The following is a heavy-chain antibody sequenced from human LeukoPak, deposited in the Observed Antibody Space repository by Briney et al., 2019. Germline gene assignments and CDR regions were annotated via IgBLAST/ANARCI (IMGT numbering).Heavy chain of an antibody. J-gene: IGHJ4*02. CDR1: GSTFRDYD. CDR3: AKGLYDSSGYYDY. D-gene: IGHD3-22*01. V-gene: IGHV3-30*02. Sequence: GSLRLSCAASGSTFRDYDMTWIRQAPGKGLEWVAFIRYDGSNKYYADSVKGRFTISRDNSKNTLYLQMNSLRAEDAAVYYCAKGLYDSSGYYDYWGQGTLVTVSS. CDR2: IRYDGSNK.